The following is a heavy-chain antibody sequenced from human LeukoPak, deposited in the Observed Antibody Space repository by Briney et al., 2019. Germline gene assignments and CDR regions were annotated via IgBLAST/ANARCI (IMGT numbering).Heavy chain of an antibody. Sequence: GGSLRLSCVASGFTFSSTTMGWVRQAPGRGLEWVSSITAIDGRTYYADSVRGRFTISRDNSKNTVFLQLNSLRAGDTAIYYCTKDRRGPAAGTWYFDSWGQGTLVTVSS. CDR2: ITAIDGRT. CDR3: TKDRRGPAAGTWYFDS. J-gene: IGHJ4*02. V-gene: IGHV3-23*01. CDR1: GFTFSSTT. D-gene: IGHD6-13*01.